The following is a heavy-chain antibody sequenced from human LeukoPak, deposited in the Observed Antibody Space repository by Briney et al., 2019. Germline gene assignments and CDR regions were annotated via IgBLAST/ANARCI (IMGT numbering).Heavy chain of an antibody. CDR2: IKSKTDGGTT. V-gene: IGHV3-15*01. Sequence: GGSLRLSCAASGFTFSNAWMSWVRQAPGKGLEWVGRIKSKTDGGTTDYAAPVKGRFTISRDDSKNTLYLQMNSLKTEDTAVYYCTTDLWSPYFDWLLYPEFDYWGQGTLVTVSS. CDR1: GFTFSNAW. J-gene: IGHJ4*02. D-gene: IGHD3-9*01. CDR3: TTDLWSPYFDWLLYPEFDY.